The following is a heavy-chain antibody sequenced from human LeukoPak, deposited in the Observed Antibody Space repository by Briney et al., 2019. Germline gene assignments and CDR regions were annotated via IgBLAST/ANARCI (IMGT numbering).Heavy chain of an antibody. CDR1: GYTFTSYD. Sequence: ASVKVSCKASGYTFTSYDINWVRQATGQGLEWMGWISAYNGNTNYAQKLQGRVTMTTDTSTSTAYMELRSLRSDDTAVYYCARLSSGWFSYFDYWGQGTLVTVSS. V-gene: IGHV1-18*01. CDR3: ARLSSGWFSYFDY. CDR2: ISAYNGNT. J-gene: IGHJ4*02. D-gene: IGHD6-19*01.